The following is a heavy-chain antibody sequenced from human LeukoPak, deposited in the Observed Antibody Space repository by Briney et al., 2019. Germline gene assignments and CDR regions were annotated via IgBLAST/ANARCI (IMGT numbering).Heavy chain of an antibody. CDR1: GYTFTGYY. CDR3: ARWGTIDY. CDR2: INPNSGST. D-gene: IGHD3-16*01. Sequence: ASVKVSCKASGYTFTGYYMHWVRQAPGQGREWMGWINPNSGSTNYAQKVQGRVTMNRDTSISTAYMELSRLRSDDAAVYYCARWGTIDYWGQGTLVTVSS. V-gene: IGHV1-2*02. J-gene: IGHJ4*02.